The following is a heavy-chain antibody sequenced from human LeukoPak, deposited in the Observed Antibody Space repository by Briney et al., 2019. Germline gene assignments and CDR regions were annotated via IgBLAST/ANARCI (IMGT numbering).Heavy chain of an antibody. J-gene: IGHJ4*02. CDR2: IKQDGSKK. CDR1: GFTFSTYW. Sequence: GGSLRLSCAASGFTFSTYWMTWVRQAPGKGLEWVANIKQDGSKKNYVDSVKGRFTISRDNAKNSLYLQMNSLRAEDTAVYHCATPLDFYDSSGYHQGGDWGQGTLVTVSS. D-gene: IGHD3-22*01. CDR3: ATPLDFYDSSGYHQGGD. V-gene: IGHV3-7*03.